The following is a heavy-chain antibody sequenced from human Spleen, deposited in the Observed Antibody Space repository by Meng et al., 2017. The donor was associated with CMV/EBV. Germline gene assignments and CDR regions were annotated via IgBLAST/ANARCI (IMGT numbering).Heavy chain of an antibody. CDR2: IIPIFGTA. Sequence: LGQSGAELQRPVSSGKVSCKASGGTFSSYAISWVRQAPEQGLELMGGIIPIFGTANYAQKFQGRVTMTTDTSTSTAYMELRSLRSDDTAVYYCVRFMSSYYDSSGYYDYWGQGTLVTVSS. V-gene: IGHV1-69*05. J-gene: IGHJ4*02. D-gene: IGHD3-22*01. CDR3: VRFMSSYYDSSGYYDY. CDR1: GGTFSSYA.